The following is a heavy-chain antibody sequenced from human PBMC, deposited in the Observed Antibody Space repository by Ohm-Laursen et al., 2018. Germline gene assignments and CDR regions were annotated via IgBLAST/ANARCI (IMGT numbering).Heavy chain of an antibody. CDR2: ISSSGSTI. CDR3: ARDPVRGLTDY. V-gene: IGHV3-48*03. CDR1: GFTFSSYE. D-gene: IGHD3-16*01. Sequence: GSLRLSCTATGFTFSSYEMNWVRQAPGKGLEWVSYISSSGSTIHYADSVKGRFTISGDNAKNSLYLQMNSLRAEDTAVYHCARDPVRGLTDYWGQGTLVTVSS. J-gene: IGHJ4*02.